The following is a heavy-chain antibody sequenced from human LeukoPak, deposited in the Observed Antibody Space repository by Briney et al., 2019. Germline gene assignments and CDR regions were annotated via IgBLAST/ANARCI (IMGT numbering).Heavy chain of an antibody. CDR2: IYYAGNT. D-gene: IGHD3-10*02. V-gene: IGHV4-39*01. CDR1: GGSISSSSHY. CDR3: ARHDGESYYGRWFDP. J-gene: IGHJ5*02. Sequence: TSETLSLTCTVSGGSISSSSHYWAWIRQSPGKGLAWIGSIYYAGNTYYNPSLQSRVTISVDTSKNQISLKVNSVTAADTAIYYCARHDGESYYGRWFDPWGQGTLVTVSS.